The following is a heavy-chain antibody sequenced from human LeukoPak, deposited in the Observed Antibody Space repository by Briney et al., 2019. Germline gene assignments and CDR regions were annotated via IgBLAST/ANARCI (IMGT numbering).Heavy chain of an antibody. V-gene: IGHV3-23*01. CDR3: AKLGRRVVGANAYDY. J-gene: IGHJ4*02. CDR1: GFTFSSYA. Sequence: GGSLRLSCAASGFTFSSYAISWVRQAPGKGLEWVSAISGSGGSTYYADSVKGRFTISRDNSKNTLYLQMNSLRAEDTAVSYCAKLGRRVVGANAYDYWGQGTLVTVSS. D-gene: IGHD1-26*01. CDR2: ISGSGGST.